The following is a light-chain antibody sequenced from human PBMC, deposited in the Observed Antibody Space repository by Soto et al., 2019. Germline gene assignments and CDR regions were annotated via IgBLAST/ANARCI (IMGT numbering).Light chain of an antibody. CDR2: EVS. J-gene: IGLJ1*01. V-gene: IGLV2-23*02. CDR1: SSDVGSYNL. Sequence: QSVLTQPASVSGSPGQSITISCTGTSSDVGSYNLVSWYQQHPGKAPKLMIYEVSKRPSGVSNRFSGSKSGNTASLTISGLQAEDEADYYCCSHAGSSTFPYVFGTGTKVTV. CDR3: CSHAGSSTFPYV.